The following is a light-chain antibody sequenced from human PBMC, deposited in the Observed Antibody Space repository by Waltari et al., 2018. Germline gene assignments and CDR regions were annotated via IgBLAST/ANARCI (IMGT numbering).Light chain of an antibody. CDR2: RKN. Sequence: QSVLTQPPSASGTPGQRVTISCSGSSSNIGSNYVSWYQQLPGTTPKLLIYRKNQRPSGVPDRFSGSKSGTSASLAISGLWSEDEADYYCAAWDDSLSGPVFGGGTKLTVL. J-gene: IGLJ2*01. CDR1: SSNIGSNY. V-gene: IGLV1-47*03. CDR3: AAWDDSLSGPV.